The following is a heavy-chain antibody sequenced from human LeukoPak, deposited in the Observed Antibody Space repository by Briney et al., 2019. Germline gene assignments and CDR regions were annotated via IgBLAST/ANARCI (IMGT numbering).Heavy chain of an antibody. CDR2: INHSGST. CDR3: ARGPSPWGYYYDSSGFPKSSAYDY. D-gene: IGHD3-22*01. J-gene: IGHJ4*02. CDR1: GGSFSGYY. V-gene: IGHV4-34*01. Sequence: SETLFLTCAVYGGSFSGYYWSWIRQPPGKGLEWIGEINHSGSTNYNPSLKSRVTISVDTSKNQFSLKLSSVTAADTAVYYCARGPSPWGYYYDSSGFPKSSAYDYWGQGTLVTVSS.